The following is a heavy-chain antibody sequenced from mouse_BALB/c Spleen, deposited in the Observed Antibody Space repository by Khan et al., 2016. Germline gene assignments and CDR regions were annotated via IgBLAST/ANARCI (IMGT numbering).Heavy chain of an antibody. D-gene: IGHD2-4*01. CDR1: GFTFSDYY. CDR2: ISDGGSYT. CDR3: AREGLRRGFAY. Sequence: EVELVESGGGLVKPGGSLKLSCAASGFTFSDYYMYWVRQTPEKRLEWVATISDGGSYTYYPDSVKGGFTISRDNAKNKLYLQMSSLKSEDTAMYYCAREGLRRGFAYWGQGTLVTVSA. J-gene: IGHJ3*01. V-gene: IGHV5-4*02.